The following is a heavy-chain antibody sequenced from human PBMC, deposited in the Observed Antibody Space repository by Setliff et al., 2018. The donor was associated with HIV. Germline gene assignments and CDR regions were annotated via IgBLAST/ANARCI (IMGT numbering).Heavy chain of an antibody. CDR1: GFTFSSSV. CDR3: ARDKDAIYYGFDI. V-gene: IGHV1-58*02. CDR2: IVVGSGNS. J-gene: IGHJ3*02. D-gene: IGHD3-10*01. Sequence: SVKVSCKASGFTFSSSVIQWVRQARGQRLEWIGWIVVGSGNSNHAQKFQERVTISRDMSTSTAYMELSGLRSEDTAVYYCARDKDAIYYGFDIWGQGTMVTVSS.